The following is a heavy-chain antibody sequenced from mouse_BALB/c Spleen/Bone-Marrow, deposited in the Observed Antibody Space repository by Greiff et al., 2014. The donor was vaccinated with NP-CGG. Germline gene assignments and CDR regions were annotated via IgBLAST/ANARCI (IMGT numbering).Heavy chain of an antibody. D-gene: IGHD5-2*01. CDR2: IYPYSGGT. V-gene: IGHV1S29*02. Sequence: VQLQQSGPELVKPGASVKISCKASEYTFTDYNMHWVKQSHGKSLEWIGYIYPYSGGTGYNQKFKSKATLTVDDSSFTAYMELRSPTTEDSAVYYCARSGIPYAMDYWGQGTSVTVSS. CDR1: EYTFTDYN. J-gene: IGHJ4*01. CDR3: ARSGIPYAMDY.